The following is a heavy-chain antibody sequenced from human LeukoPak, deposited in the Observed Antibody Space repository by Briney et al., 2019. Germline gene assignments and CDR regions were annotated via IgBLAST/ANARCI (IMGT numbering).Heavy chain of an antibody. V-gene: IGHV4-30-2*02. J-gene: IGHJ4*02. CDR3: ASGLYYYAG. CDR1: GGSISSGGYS. CDR2: IYHSGST. D-gene: IGHD3-10*01. Sequence: SQTLSLTCAVSGGSISSGGYSWSWIRQPPGKGLEWIGYIYHSGSTYYNPSLKSRVTISVDTSKNQFSLKLSSVTAADTAVYYCASGLYYYAGWGQGTLVTVSS.